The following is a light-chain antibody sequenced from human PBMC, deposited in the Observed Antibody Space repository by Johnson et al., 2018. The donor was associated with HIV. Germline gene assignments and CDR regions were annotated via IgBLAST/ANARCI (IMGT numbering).Light chain of an antibody. CDR1: SSNIGNNY. J-gene: IGLJ1*01. Sequence: QSVLTQPPSVSAAPGQKVTISCSGSSSNIGNNYVSWYQQLPGRAPKLLIYDNNKRPSGIPDRFSASKSGTSATLGITGLQTGDEADYYCGTWDTSLSAGVFGPGTKVSVL. CDR3: GTWDTSLSAGV. V-gene: IGLV1-51*01. CDR2: DNN.